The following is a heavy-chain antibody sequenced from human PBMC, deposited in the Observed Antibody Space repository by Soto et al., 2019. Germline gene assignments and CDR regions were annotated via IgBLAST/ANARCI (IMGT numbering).Heavy chain of an antibody. Sequence: QVQLVESGGGVVQPRRSLRLSCAASRFTFSSDAMHWVRQAPGKGLEWVAVISFDGTNKYYADSVKGRFTISRDNSKNTLYLQMNSLRAEDTAVYYCARERDVILPARGRSFDPWGQGTLVTVSS. V-gene: IGHV3-30-3*01. D-gene: IGHD2-2*01. J-gene: IGHJ5*02. CDR1: RFTFSSDA. CDR3: ARERDVILPARGRSFDP. CDR2: ISFDGTNK.